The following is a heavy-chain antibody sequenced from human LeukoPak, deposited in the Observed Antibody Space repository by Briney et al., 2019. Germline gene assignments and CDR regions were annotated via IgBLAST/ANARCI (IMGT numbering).Heavy chain of an antibody. CDR1: GGSISSYY. V-gene: IGHV4-59*01. Sequence: SETLSPTCTVSGGSISSYYWSWIRQPPGQGLEWIGYIYYSGSTNYNPSLKSRVTISVDTSKNQFSLKLSSVTAADTAVYYCARYSSGSYYQYYYYYYMDVWGKGTTVTVSS. CDR2: IYYSGST. D-gene: IGHD3-10*01. J-gene: IGHJ6*03. CDR3: ARYSSGSYYQYYYYYYMDV.